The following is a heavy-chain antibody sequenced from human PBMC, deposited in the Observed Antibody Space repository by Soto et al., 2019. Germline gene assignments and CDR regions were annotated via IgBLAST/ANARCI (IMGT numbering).Heavy chain of an antibody. J-gene: IGHJ4*02. CDR1: VFTFDDYA. CDR2: ITRDGSTT. Sequence: EVQLVESGGVVVQFGGSLRLSCAASVFTFDDYAMHWVRQAPGKGLAWVSLITRDGSTTYYADSVKGRFTISRDNSKNSLYLQMTSLRSDDTAFYYFAKDRGYSDSWFGYSDYWGQGTLVTVSS. CDR3: AKDRGYSDSWFGYSDY. D-gene: IGHD6-13*01. V-gene: IGHV3-43D*04.